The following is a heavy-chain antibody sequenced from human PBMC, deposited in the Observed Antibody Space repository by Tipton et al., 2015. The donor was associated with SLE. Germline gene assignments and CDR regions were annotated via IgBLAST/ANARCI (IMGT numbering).Heavy chain of an antibody. Sequence: SLRLSCAASGFTFSSYAMSWVRQAPGKGLEWVSAISGSGGSTYYADSVKGRFTISRDNSKNTLYLQMNSLRAEDTAVYYCAKDTQITMVRGVFDYWGQGTLVTVSS. CDR1: GFTFSSYA. CDR2: ISGSGGST. CDR3: AKDTQITMVRGVFDY. V-gene: IGHV3-23*01. J-gene: IGHJ4*02. D-gene: IGHD3-10*01.